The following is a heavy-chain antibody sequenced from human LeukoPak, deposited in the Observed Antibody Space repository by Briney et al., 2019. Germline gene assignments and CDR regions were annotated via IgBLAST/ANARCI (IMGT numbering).Heavy chain of an antibody. CDR3: AREPPRGFGEIDI. CDR1: GGTFSSYE. CDR2: IIPMFGTA. V-gene: IGHV1-69*06. Sequence: SVKVSCKASGGTFSSYEISWVRQAPGQGLEWMGGIIPMFGTAKYAQKFQGRVTITADKSTSTAYMGLSSLRADDTAVYYCAREPPRGFGEIDIWGQGTMVTVSS. D-gene: IGHD3-10*01. J-gene: IGHJ3*02.